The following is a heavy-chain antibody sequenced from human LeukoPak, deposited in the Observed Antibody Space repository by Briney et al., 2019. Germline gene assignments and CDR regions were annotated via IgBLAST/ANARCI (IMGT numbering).Heavy chain of an antibody. J-gene: IGHJ4*02. CDR3: ASPYYYGSGSLDY. V-gene: IGHV3-30*03. Sequence: GGSLRLSCAASGFTFGSNWMSWVRQAPGKGLEGVAVISYDGSNKYYADSVKGRFTISRDNSKNTLYLQMNSLRAEDTAVYYCASPYYYGSGSLDYWGQGTLVTVSS. D-gene: IGHD3-10*01. CDR1: GFTFGSNW. CDR2: ISYDGSNK.